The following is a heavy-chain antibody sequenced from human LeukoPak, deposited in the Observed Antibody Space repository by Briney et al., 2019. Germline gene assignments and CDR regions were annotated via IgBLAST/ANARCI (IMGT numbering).Heavy chain of an antibody. CDR3: ARVNYDSSGYYYDYFDY. J-gene: IGHJ4*02. D-gene: IGHD3-22*01. CDR1: GGSFSGYY. V-gene: IGHV4-34*01. Sequence: SETLSLTCAVYGGSFSGYYWSRIRQPPGKGLEWIGEINHSGSTNYNPSLKSRVTISVDTSKNQFSLKLSSVTAADTAVYYCARVNYDSSGYYYDYFDYWGQGTLVTVSS. CDR2: INHSGST.